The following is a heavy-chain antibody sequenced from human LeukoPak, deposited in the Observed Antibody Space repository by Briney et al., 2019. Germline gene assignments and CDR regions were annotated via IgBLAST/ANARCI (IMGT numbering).Heavy chain of an antibody. Sequence: EPGGSLRLSCSPSGFTFSSYAMHWVRQAPGKGREYVSAISSNGGSTYYAYSVKGRFTISRDNSKNTLYLQMSSLRAADAAVYYCVKGGSSWDGRAKLFDYWGQGTLVTVSS. CDR2: ISSNGGST. V-gene: IGHV3-64D*09. D-gene: IGHD6-13*01. CDR3: VKGGSSWDGRAKLFDY. J-gene: IGHJ4*02. CDR1: GFTFSSYA.